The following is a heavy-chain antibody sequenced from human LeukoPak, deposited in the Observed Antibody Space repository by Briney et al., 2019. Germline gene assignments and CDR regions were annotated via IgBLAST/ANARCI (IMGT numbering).Heavy chain of an antibody. Sequence: GRSLRLSCAASGFTFSSYGMHWVRRAPGKGLEWVAVIWYDGSNKYYADSVKGRFTISRDNSKNTLYLQMNSLRAEDTAVYYCARAYASSGYYQYYYYYGMDVWGQGTTVTVSS. D-gene: IGHD3-22*01. CDR1: GFTFSSYG. V-gene: IGHV3-33*01. J-gene: IGHJ6*02. CDR2: IWYDGSNK. CDR3: ARAYASSGYYQYYYYYGMDV.